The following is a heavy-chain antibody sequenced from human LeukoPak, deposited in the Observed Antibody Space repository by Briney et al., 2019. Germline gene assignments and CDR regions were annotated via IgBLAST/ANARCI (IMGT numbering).Heavy chain of an antibody. CDR2: IQYSGST. Sequence: SETLSLTCTVSGGSISSYYWGWIRQPPGKGLEWVGYIQYSGSTNYNPSLKSRVTISVDTSKNQFSLKLSSVTAADTAVYYCARAPRYNWNYFVYWGQGTLVTVSS. J-gene: IGHJ4*02. V-gene: IGHV4-59*12. D-gene: IGHD1-20*01. CDR1: GGSISSYY. CDR3: ARAPRYNWNYFVY.